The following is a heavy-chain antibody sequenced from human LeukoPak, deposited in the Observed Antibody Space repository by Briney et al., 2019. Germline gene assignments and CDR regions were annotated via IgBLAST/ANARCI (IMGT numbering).Heavy chain of an antibody. V-gene: IGHV1-8*03. CDR2: MNPNSGNT. CDR3: ARRAVGNSYYYSMDV. CDR1: GYTFISYA. D-gene: IGHD6-19*01. J-gene: IGHJ6*03. Sequence: ASVKVSCKASGYTFISYAINWVRQVTGQGLEWMGWMNPNSGNTGYAQKFQGRVTITRNTSISTAFMELSSLRSEDTAVYYCARRAVGNSYYYSMDVWGKGTTVTVSS.